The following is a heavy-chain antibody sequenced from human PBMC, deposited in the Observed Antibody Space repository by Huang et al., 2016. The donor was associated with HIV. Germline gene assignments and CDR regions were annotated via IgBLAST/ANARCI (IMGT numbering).Heavy chain of an antibody. V-gene: IGHV4-59*11. J-gene: IGHJ3*02. D-gene: IGHD6-13*01. CDR2: IHYDGRT. CDR3: AREYTEGPAAEYDAFDI. CDR1: GGSITSHY. Sequence: QMQLQESGPRLVKPSETLSLSCTVHGGSITSHYWSWIRQTPGEALEWIGNIHYDGRTNYRTSLRSRVTMSMDTPNNQFSLDLNSVTAADTAVYYCAREYTEGPAAEYDAFDIWGQGIMVAISA.